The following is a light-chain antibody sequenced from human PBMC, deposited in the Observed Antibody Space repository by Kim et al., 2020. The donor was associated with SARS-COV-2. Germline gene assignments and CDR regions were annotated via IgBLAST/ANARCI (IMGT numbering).Light chain of an antibody. Sequence: EIIMTQSPATLSVSPGERATLSCRASQSISSNLAWYQQKPGQTPRLLIYGASTRATGIPARFSGSGSGTEFALTISSLQSEDFAVYYCLQYKNWPPYTVGQGTKLEI. V-gene: IGKV3-15*01. J-gene: IGKJ2*01. CDR1: QSISSN. CDR3: LQYKNWPPYT. CDR2: GAS.